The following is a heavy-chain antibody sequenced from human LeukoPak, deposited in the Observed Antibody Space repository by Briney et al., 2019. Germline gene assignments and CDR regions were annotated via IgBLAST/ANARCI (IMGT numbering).Heavy chain of an antibody. D-gene: IGHD2-15*01. V-gene: IGHV3-30*18. CDR2: ISYDGSNK. CDR1: GFTFSSYG. Sequence: GRSLRLSCAASGFTFSSYGMQWVRQAPGKGLEWVAVISYDGSNKYYADSVKGRFTISRDNSKNTLYLQMNSLRAEDTAVYYCAKEGEYCSGGSCRRGYYFDYWGQGTLVTVSS. CDR3: AKEGEYCSGGSCRRGYYFDY. J-gene: IGHJ4*02.